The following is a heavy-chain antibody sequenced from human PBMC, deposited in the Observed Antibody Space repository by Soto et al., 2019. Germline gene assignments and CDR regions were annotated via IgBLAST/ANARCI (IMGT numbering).Heavy chain of an antibody. D-gene: IGHD5-18*01. CDR3: TRYSYGASEY. J-gene: IGHJ4*02. V-gene: IGHV3-15*01. CDR1: GFTVSNAW. Sequence: EVQLVESGGGLVKPGGSLRLSCAASGFTVSNAWMSRVRQAPGKGLEWVGRIKSKTDGGTTEYDAPVKGRFTISRDDSKNTLYLQMNSLKTEYTAVYYCTRYSYGASEYWGQGTLVTVSS. CDR2: IKSKTDGGTT.